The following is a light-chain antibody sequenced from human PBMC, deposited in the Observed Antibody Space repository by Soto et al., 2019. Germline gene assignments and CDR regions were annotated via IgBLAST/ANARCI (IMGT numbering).Light chain of an antibody. Sequence: EIVLTQYPDTLSLSPGERATLSCRSSQSVSASYLAWYQHKPGQAPRLLMYGASRRATGIPDRFSGSGSGTDFPLTISRLEPEDFVVHFCQQYGSSPLTFGGGTKVDIK. V-gene: IGKV3-20*01. CDR2: GAS. CDR3: QQYGSSPLT. J-gene: IGKJ4*01. CDR1: QSVSASY.